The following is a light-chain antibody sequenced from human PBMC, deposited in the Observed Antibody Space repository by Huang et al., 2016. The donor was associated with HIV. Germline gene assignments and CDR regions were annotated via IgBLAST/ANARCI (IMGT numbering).Light chain of an antibody. CDR2: AAS. Sequence: DIQMTQSPSSLSAFVGDKVTITCRASENIRKYLNWYQQKPGKAPNLLLYAASSLQSWVPSRFSCSGTGTDFNLTINSLQPEDYATYFCQQSYNAPRTFGQGTKVEIK. CDR1: ENIRKY. J-gene: IGKJ1*01. CDR3: QQSYNAPRT. V-gene: IGKV1-39*01.